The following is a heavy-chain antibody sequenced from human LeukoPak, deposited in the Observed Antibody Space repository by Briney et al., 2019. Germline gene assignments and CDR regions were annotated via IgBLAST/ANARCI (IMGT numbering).Heavy chain of an antibody. CDR2: ISSSSSYI. J-gene: IGHJ4*02. V-gene: IGHV3-21*04. Sequence: GGSLRLSCAASGFTFSSYSMNWVRQAPGKGLEWVSSISSSSSYIYYVDSVKGRFTISRDNAKNSLYLQMNSLRAEDTAVYYCAKLPSGYYGSGSYYKAWIDYWGQGTLVTVSS. D-gene: IGHD3-10*01. CDR3: AKLPSGYYGSGSYYKAWIDY. CDR1: GFTFSSYS.